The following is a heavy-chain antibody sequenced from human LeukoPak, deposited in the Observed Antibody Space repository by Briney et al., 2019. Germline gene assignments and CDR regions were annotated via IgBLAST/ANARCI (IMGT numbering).Heavy chain of an antibody. Sequence: SETLSLTCTVSGGSIGSTNYYWGWIRQPAGKGLEWIGRFYTSGSTNYNPSLKSRVTISVDTSKNQFSLKLNSVTAADTAVYYCARGRDGYNFLNRGEYYYFDYWGQGTLVTVSS. V-gene: IGHV4-61*02. CDR2: FYTSGST. CDR1: GGSIGSTNYY. J-gene: IGHJ4*02. CDR3: ARGRDGYNFLNRGEYYYFDY. D-gene: IGHD5-24*01.